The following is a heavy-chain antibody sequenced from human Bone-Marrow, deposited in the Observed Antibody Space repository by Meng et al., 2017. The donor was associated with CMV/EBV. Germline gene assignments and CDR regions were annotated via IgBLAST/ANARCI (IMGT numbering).Heavy chain of an antibody. CDR2: INPNSGGT. V-gene: IGHV1-2*02. CDR3: ARDLGIAAAEWFDY. D-gene: IGHD6-13*01. Sequence: ASVKVSCKASGYTFTGYYMHWVRQAPGQGLEWMGWINPNSGGTNYAQKFQGRVTMTRDTSISTAYMELSRLRSDDTAVYYCARDLGIAAAEWFDYWGQGKLVTVSS. CDR1: GYTFTGYY. J-gene: IGHJ4*02.